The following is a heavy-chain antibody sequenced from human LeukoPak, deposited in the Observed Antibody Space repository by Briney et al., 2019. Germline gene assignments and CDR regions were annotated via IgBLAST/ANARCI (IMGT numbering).Heavy chain of an antibody. Sequence: PSETLSLTCIVSRGSISSYYWSWIRQPPGKGLEWIGYLYHGGSTNYNPSLKSRVTISGDTSKNHFSLNLGSVTAADTAIYYCARGRYYYDSSGYPYNWFDPWGQGTLVTVSS. CDR3: ARGRYYYDSSGYPYNWFDP. V-gene: IGHV4-59*01. CDR2: LYHGGST. CDR1: RGSISSYY. D-gene: IGHD3-22*01. J-gene: IGHJ5*02.